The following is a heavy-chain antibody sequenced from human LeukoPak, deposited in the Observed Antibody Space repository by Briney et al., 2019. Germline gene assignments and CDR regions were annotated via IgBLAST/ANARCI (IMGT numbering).Heavy chain of an antibody. CDR1: GFTFSSSW. CDR3: ARDLPRAGY. Sequence: GGSLRLSCAAYGFTFSSSWMHWVGQPPGKGLVWVSRINSDGSDTNYADSVKGRFTISRDNAKNTLYLQMNSLRDEDTAVYYCARDLPRAGYWGQGTLVTVSS. D-gene: IGHD3-10*01. V-gene: IGHV3-74*01. J-gene: IGHJ4*02. CDR2: INSDGSDT.